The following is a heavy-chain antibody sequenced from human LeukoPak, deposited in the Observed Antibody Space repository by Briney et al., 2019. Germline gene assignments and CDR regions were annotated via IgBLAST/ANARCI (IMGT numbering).Heavy chain of an antibody. CDR1: GFTVSSNY. Sequence: PGGSLRLSCAASGFTVSSNYMSWVRQAPGKGLEWVSVIYSGGSTYYADSVKGRFTISRDNSKNTLYLQMNSLRAEDTAVYYCARASGQKYYDSSGYYYWGQGTLVTVSS. D-gene: IGHD3-22*01. J-gene: IGHJ4*02. V-gene: IGHV3-66*01. CDR2: IYSGGST. CDR3: ARASGQKYYDSSGYYY.